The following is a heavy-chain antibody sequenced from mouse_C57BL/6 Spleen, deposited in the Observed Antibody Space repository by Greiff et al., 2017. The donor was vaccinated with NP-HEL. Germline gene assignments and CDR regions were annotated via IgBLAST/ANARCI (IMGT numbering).Heavy chain of an antibody. D-gene: IGHD2-1*01. CDR2: INPNYGTT. V-gene: IGHV1-39*01. CDR3: EIYYGNYEYAMDY. CDR1: GYSFTDYN. Sequence: EVQLQQSGPELVKPGASVKISCKASGYSFTDYNMNWVKQSNGKSLEWIGVINPNYGTTSYNQKFKGNATLTVDQSSSTAYMQLNSLTSEDSAVYYCEIYYGNYEYAMDYWGQGTSVTVSS. J-gene: IGHJ4*01.